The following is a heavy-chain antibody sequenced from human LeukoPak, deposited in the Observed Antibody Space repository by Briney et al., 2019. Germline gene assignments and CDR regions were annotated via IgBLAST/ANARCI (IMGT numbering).Heavy chain of an antibody. D-gene: IGHD3-10*01. CDR2: INHSGST. CDR1: GGSFSGYY. J-gene: IGHJ3*02. Sequence: PSETLSLTCAVYGGSFSGYYWSWIRQPPGKGLEWIGEINHSGSTNYNPSLKSRVTISVDTSKNQFSLKLSSVTAADTAVYYCASPGSGRHAFDIWGQGTIVTVSS. CDR3: ASPGSGRHAFDI. V-gene: IGHV4-34*01.